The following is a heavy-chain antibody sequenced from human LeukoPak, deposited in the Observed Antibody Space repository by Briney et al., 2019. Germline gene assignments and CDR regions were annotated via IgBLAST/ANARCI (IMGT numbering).Heavy chain of an antibody. D-gene: IGHD2-2*01. V-gene: IGHV3-48*01. CDR1: GFTFSSYS. J-gene: IGHJ2*01. CDR3: ARIGSSSTRYFDL. Sequence: GGSLRLSCAASGFTFSSYSMNWVRQAPGKGLEWVSYISSSSSTIYYADSVKGRFTISGDNAKNSLYLQMNSLRGEDTAVFYCARIGSSSTRYFDLWGRGTLVAVSS. CDR2: ISSSSSTI.